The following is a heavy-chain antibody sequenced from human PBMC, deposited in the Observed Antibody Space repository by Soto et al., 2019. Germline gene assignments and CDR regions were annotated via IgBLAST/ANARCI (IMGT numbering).Heavy chain of an antibody. CDR2: INHSGST. CDR3: ARAMRYCSSTSCYYYGMDV. CDR1: GWSFSGYY. J-gene: IGHJ6*02. V-gene: IGHV4-34*01. D-gene: IGHD2-2*01. Sequence: PSETLSLTCAVYGWSFSGYYWSWIRQPPGKGLEWIGEINHSGSTNYNPSLKSRVTISVDTSKNQFSLKLSSVTAADTAVYYCARAMRYCSSTSCYYYGMDVWGQGTTVTVSS.